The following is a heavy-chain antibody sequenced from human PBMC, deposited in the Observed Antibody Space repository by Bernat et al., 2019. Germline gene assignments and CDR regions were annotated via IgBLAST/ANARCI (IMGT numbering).Heavy chain of an antibody. D-gene: IGHD4-17*01. CDR3: ARVKRAHDGDYVGPFDY. J-gene: IGHJ4*02. CDR1: GGSISSGGYY. V-gene: IGHV4-31*01. Sequence: QVQLQESGPGLVKPSQTLSLTCTVSGGSISSGGYYWSWIRQHPGKGLVWIGYIYYSGSTYYNPSLKSPVTITVDTSKKLFSLKLSSVTAADTAVYYCARVKRAHDGDYVGPFDYWGQGTLVTVSS. CDR2: IYYSGST.